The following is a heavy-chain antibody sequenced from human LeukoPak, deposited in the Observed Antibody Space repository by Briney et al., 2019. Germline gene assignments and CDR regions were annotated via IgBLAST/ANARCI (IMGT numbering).Heavy chain of an antibody. V-gene: IGHV4-59*01. D-gene: IGHD3-10*01. Sequence: SETLSLTCTVSGDSIRNYYWSWIRQPPGKGLEWIGCMYYSESPNYNTSLKSRGAISVYTSKNQFSLKLSSVTAADTDVYYCARGGGAARYGFSWFDPWGQGPLVTVSS. J-gene: IGHJ5*02. CDR2: MYYSESP. CDR1: GDSIRNYY. CDR3: ARGGGAARYGFSWFDP.